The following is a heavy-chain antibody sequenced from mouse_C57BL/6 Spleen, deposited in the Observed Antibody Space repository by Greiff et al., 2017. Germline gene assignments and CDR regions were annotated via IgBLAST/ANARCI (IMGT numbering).Heavy chain of an antibody. J-gene: IGHJ2*01. Sequence: QVQLQQPGAELVRPGSSVKLSCKASGYTFTSYWMHWVKQRPIQGLEWIGNIDPSDSETHYNQKFKDKATLTVDKSSSTAYMHLSSLTSEDSAVYYCARWCYSNYPLDCWGQGTTLTVSS. D-gene: IGHD2-5*01. CDR1: GYTFTSYW. CDR2: IDPSDSET. CDR3: ARWCYSNYPLDC. V-gene: IGHV1-52*01.